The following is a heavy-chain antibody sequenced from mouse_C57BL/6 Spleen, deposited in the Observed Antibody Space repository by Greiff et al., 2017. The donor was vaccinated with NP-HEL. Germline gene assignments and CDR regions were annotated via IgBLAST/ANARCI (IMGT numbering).Heavy chain of an antibody. Sequence: EVKLVESGGGLVQPGGSLSLSCAASGFTFSDYYMSWVRQPPGKALEWLGFIRNKANGYTTEYSASVKGRFTISRDNSQSILYLQMNALRAEDSATYYCARSQLLRGWYFDVWGTGTTVTVSS. J-gene: IGHJ1*03. CDR1: GFTFSDYY. CDR3: ARSQLLRGWYFDV. CDR2: IRNKANGYTT. V-gene: IGHV7-3*01. D-gene: IGHD1-1*01.